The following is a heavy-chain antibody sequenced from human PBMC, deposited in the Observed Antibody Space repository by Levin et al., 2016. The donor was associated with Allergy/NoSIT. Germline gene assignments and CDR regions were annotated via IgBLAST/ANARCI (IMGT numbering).Heavy chain of an antibody. CDR1: GGSISSGGYY. CDR2: IYYSGST. J-gene: IGHJ5*02. D-gene: IGHD1-26*01. Sequence: SETLSLTCTVSGGSISSGGYYWSWIRQHPGKGLEWIGYIYYSGSTYYNPSLKSRVTISVDTSKNQFSLKLSSVTAADTAVYYCARLVRDRRENWFDPWGQGTLVTVSS. CDR3: ARLVRDRRENWFDP. V-gene: IGHV4-31*03.